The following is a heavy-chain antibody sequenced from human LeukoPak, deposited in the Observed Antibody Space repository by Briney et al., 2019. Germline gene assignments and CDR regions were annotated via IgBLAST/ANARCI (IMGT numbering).Heavy chain of an antibody. J-gene: IGHJ4*02. CDR2: ISYDGIDQ. D-gene: IGHD6-13*01. V-gene: IGHV3-30*04. CDR1: GFTFSTYA. CDR3: ARDWRPTIAAAGTTSGYFDY. Sequence: GGSLRLSCATSGFTFSTYAMHWVCQAPGKGLEWVAVISYDGIDQYYADSVKGRFTISRDNSRNRLYLQMHSLGIEDTAVYYCARDWRPTIAAAGTTSGYFDYWGQGTLVTVSS.